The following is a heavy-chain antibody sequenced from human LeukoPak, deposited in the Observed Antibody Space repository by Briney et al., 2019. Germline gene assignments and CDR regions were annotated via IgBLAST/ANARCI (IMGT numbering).Heavy chain of an antibody. CDR1: GGSFSGYY. V-gene: IGHV4-34*01. D-gene: IGHD2-15*01. J-gene: IGHJ6*02. CDR3: ARGYCSGGSCYSFSGSYYGMDV. Sequence: SETLSLTCAVYGGSFSGYYWSWIRQPPGRGLEWIGEINHSGSTNYNPSLKSRVTISVDTSKNQFSLKLSSVTAADTAVYYCARGYCSGGSCYSFSGSYYGMDVWGQGTTVTVSS. CDR2: INHSGST.